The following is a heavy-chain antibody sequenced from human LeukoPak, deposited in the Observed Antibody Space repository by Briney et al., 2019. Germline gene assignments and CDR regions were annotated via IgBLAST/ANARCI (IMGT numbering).Heavy chain of an antibody. V-gene: IGHV3-23*01. J-gene: IGHJ4*02. CDR3: AKGLSGSEQYYFDY. CDR1: GFTFSSYA. D-gene: IGHD5-12*01. Sequence: PGGSLRLSCAASGFTFSSYAMSWVRQAPGKGLEWVSAISGSGGSTYYADSVKGRFTISRGNSKNTLYLQMNSLRAEDTAVYYCAKGLSGSEQYYFDYWGQGTLVTVSS. CDR2: ISGSGGST.